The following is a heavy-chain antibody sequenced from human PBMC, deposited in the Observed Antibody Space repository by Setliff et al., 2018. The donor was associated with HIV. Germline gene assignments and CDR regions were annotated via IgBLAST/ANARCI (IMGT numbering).Heavy chain of an antibody. CDR1: GGSISSGYYY. V-gene: IGHV4-31*03. Sequence: SETLSLTCTVSGGSISSGYYYWSWIRQHPGKGLEWIGYIYYSGNPFYNPSLRSRVTISRDNAKNSLYLQMNSLRAEDTAVYYCARASYYYDSSGWVDYWGQGTLVTVSS. CDR3: ARASYYYDSSGWVDY. J-gene: IGHJ4*02. D-gene: IGHD3-22*01. CDR2: IYYSGNP.